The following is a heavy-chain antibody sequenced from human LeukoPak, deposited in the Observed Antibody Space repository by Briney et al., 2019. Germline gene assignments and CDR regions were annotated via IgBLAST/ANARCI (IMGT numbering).Heavy chain of an antibody. Sequence: ASVKISCKASGGTFSGYAISWVRQAPGQGLEWMGGIIPIFGTANYAQKFQGRVTITTDESTSTAYMELSSLRSEDTAVYYCASGFWSGYYTAWGQGTLVTVSS. CDR1: GGTFSGYA. CDR2: IIPIFGTA. V-gene: IGHV1-69*05. J-gene: IGHJ5*02. D-gene: IGHD3-3*01. CDR3: ASGFWSGYYTA.